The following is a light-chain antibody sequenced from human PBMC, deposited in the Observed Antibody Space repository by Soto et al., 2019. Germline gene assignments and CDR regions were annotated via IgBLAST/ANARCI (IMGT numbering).Light chain of an antibody. CDR3: QQYYSSPRT. J-gene: IGKJ1*01. Sequence: DIVMTQSPLSLAVSLGEGATINCKSSQSVLYSSNNKNYLAWYQQKPGQPPKXXIYWASTRESGVPDRFSGSGSGTDFTLTISSLQAEDVAVYYCQQYYSSPRTFGQGTKVDIK. CDR2: WAS. CDR1: QSVLYSSNNKNY. V-gene: IGKV4-1*01.